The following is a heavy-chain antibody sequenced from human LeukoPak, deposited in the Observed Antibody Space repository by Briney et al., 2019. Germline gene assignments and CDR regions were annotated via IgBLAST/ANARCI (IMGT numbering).Heavy chain of an antibody. J-gene: IGHJ4*02. V-gene: IGHV4-39*07. Sequence: SETLSLTCTVSGGSISSSSYYWGWIRQPPGKGLEWIGSIYYSGSTYYNPSLKSRVTISVDTSKNQFSLKLSSVTAADTAVYYCARVSVAGTIWGQGTLVTVSS. CDR2: IYYSGST. D-gene: IGHD6-19*01. CDR1: GGSISSSSYY. CDR3: ARVSVAGTI.